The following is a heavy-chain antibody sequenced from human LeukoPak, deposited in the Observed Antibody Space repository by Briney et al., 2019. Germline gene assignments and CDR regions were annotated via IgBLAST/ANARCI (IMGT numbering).Heavy chain of an antibody. CDR2: MYLSGTT. Sequence: SGTLSLTCTVFGDSINSLDLWSWVRQPPGKGLEWIGEMYLSGTTHSNPSVKSRVTISIDKSKNQFFLNLSSVTAADTAVYYCAGLVGRYSSGLYYYYFDYWGQGTLVTVSS. J-gene: IGHJ4*02. D-gene: IGHD3-22*01. CDR3: AGLVGRYSSGLYYYYFDY. V-gene: IGHV4-4*02. CDR1: GDSINSLDL.